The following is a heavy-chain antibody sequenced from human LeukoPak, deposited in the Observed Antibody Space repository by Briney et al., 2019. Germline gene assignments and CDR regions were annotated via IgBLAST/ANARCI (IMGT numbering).Heavy chain of an antibody. CDR1: GFTFNRNA. CDR2: IGGSGDKT. D-gene: IGHD6-19*01. J-gene: IGHJ4*02. Sequence: PGGSLRLSCAASGFTFNRNAISWLRQAPGKGLEWVSTIGGSGDKTFYADSVKGRFTISRDNSKNMVHLQMNSLTGEDTALYYCVRRGDASSGWGDHDFWGQGALVTVSS. V-gene: IGHV3-23*01. CDR3: VRRGDASSGWGDHDF.